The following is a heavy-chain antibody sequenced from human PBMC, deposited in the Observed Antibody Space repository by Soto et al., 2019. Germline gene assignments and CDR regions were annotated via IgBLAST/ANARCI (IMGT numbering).Heavy chain of an antibody. Sequence: ASVKVSCTASGYNFASSWIGWVRHMPGSGLEWLGVIYPGDSDTRYSPSFQGQVTISADKSVNTAHLQWSSLKAADSATYYCARLYYYDSGGFDSWGQGTLVTVSS. J-gene: IGHJ4*02. CDR2: IYPGDSDT. D-gene: IGHD3-22*01. CDR1: GYNFASSW. CDR3: ARLYYYDSGGFDS. V-gene: IGHV5-51*01.